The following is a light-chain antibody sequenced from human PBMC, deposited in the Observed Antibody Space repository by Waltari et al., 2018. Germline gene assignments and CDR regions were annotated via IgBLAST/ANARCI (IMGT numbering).Light chain of an antibody. CDR2: QTS. CDR3: QAWDSITADYV. J-gene: IGLJ1*01. V-gene: IGLV3-1*01. Sequence: SYGXAQPPSVSVSPGQTASIXCAGDKLGEKFXSWYQQKQGQSPLLVIYQTSKRPSAIPERFSGSNSGNTATLTLSGTQAMDDADYYCQAWDSITADYVFXTGTKVTVL. CDR1: KLGEKF.